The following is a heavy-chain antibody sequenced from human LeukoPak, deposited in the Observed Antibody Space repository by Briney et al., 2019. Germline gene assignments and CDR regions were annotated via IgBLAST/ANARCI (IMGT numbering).Heavy chain of an antibody. CDR1: GGSFSGYY. V-gene: IGHV4-34*01. CDR3: ARVTYYYYYMDV. Sequence: SETLSLTCAVYGGSFSGYYWSWIRQPPGKGLEWIGEINHSGSTNYNPSLKSRVTISVDTSKNQFSLKLSSVTAADTAVYYCARVTYYYYYMDVWGKGTTVTISS. J-gene: IGHJ6*03. CDR2: INHSGST.